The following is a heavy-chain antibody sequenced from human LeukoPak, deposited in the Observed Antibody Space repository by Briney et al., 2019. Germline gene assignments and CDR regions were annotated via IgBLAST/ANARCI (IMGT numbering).Heavy chain of an antibody. D-gene: IGHD6-19*01. CDR3: ARDLGYSSGWLDY. J-gene: IGHJ4*02. CDR2: THPSDSDT. CDR1: GYSFTNYW. V-gene: IGHV5-51*01. Sequence: GESLKISCKASGYSFTNYWIGWVRRMPGKGLEWMGITHPSDSDTRYSPSFQGQITISADKSISTAFLQWSSLKASDTAMYYCARDLGYSSGWLDYWGQGTLVTVSS.